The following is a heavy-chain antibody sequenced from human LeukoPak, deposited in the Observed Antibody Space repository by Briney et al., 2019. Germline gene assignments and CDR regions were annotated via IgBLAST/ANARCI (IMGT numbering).Heavy chain of an antibody. CDR2: ISGSGRQT. D-gene: IGHD3-9*01. Sequence: GGSLRLSCAASGFTFSSYALSWVRQAPGKGLEWVSLISGSGRQTEYGDSVKGRFTISRDNSKNTLSLQINSLKAEDTAIYYCAEHLRTHVWFFDYWGQGTLVTVSS. J-gene: IGHJ4*02. CDR1: GFTFSSYA. CDR3: AEHLRTHVWFFDY. V-gene: IGHV3-23*01.